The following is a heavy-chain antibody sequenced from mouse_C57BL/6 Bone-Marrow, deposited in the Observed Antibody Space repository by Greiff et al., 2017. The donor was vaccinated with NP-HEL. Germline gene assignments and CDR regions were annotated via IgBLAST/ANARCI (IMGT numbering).Heavy chain of an antibody. CDR1: GYTFTDYN. Sequence: VQLKESGPELVKPGASVKMSCKASGYTFTDYNMHWVKQSHGKSLEWIGYINPNNGGTSYNQKFKGKATLTVNKSSSTAYMELRSLTSEDSAVYYCARVVLLRLYYFDYWGQGTTLTVSS. D-gene: IGHD1-1*01. J-gene: IGHJ2*01. CDR3: ARVVLLRLYYFDY. CDR2: INPNNGGT. V-gene: IGHV1-22*01.